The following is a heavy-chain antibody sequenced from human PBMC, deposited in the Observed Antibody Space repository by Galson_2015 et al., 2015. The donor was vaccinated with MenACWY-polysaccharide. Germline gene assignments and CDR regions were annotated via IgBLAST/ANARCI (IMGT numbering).Heavy chain of an antibody. J-gene: IGHJ4*02. CDR1: GFTFSSHA. CDR3: ARAPLSCIGGSCSRGPDC. D-gene: IGHD3-10*01. V-gene: IGHV3-64*01. CDR2: INSNGGTT. Sequence: SLRLSCAASGFTFSSHAMHWIRQAPGKGLEYVSAINSNGGTTYYANSVKGRFTISRDNFKNTMDLQMDSLRGEDMAVYYCARAPLSCIGGSCSRGPDCWGQGILVIVSS.